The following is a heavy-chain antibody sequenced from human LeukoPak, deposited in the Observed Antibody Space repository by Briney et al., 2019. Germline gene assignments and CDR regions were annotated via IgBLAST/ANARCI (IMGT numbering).Heavy chain of an antibody. CDR3: ARDPGTLHYYYYMDV. CDR2: INWNGGST. D-gene: IGHD1-7*01. V-gene: IGHV3-20*04. CDR1: GFTFDDYG. J-gene: IGHJ6*03. Sequence: RPGGSLRLSCAASGFTFDDYGMSWLRQAPGKGLEWVSGINWNGGSTGYADSVKGRFTISRDNAKNSLYLQMNSLRAEDTALYYCARDPGTLHYYYYMDVWGKGTTVTVSS.